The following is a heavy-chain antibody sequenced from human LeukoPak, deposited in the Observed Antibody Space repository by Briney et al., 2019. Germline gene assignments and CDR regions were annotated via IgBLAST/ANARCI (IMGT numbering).Heavy chain of an antibody. Sequence: PGGSLRLSCAASGFTVSSNYMSWVRQAPGKGLEWVSSISGSGAMTYYADSVKGRSTISRDNAMDRLYLQMNSLRADDTAVYYCVKDRVDGSGSQFDSWGQGSLVIVSS. V-gene: IGHV3-23*01. CDR3: VKDRVDGSGSQFDS. D-gene: IGHD3-10*01. CDR2: ISGSGAMT. J-gene: IGHJ4*02. CDR1: GFTVSSNY.